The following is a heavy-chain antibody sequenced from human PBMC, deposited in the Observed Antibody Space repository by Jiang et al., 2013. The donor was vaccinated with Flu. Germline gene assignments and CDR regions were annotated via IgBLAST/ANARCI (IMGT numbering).Heavy chain of an antibody. CDR3: VRDNLNDWYFDL. CDR1: GFTFSKYG. CDR2: IWFDGSNK. D-gene: IGHD5-24*01. V-gene: IGHV3-33*01. J-gene: IGHJ2*01. Sequence: QLLESGGGVVQPGTSLRLSCAASGFTFSKYGMHWVRQAPGKGLEWLAVIWFDGSNKYYADSVKGRFTISRDNSKNTVYLQMNSLRAEDTAVYYCVRDNLNDWYFDLWGRGSLVTVSS.